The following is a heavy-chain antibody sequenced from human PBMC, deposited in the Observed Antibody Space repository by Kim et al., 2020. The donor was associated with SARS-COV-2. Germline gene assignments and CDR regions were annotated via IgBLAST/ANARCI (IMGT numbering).Heavy chain of an antibody. J-gene: IGHJ4*02. D-gene: IGHD2-2*01. Sequence: ASVKVSCKASGYTFISYAMHWVRQAPGQGLEWMGWFNPANGNTRYSQKFQGRVSFTSDTSADTVYMHLSSLSTEDTAVYYCARDLPGLLPAGDFDLWGQVTLVVVSS. CDR3: ARDLPGLLPAGDFDL. CDR2: FNPANGNT. CDR1: GYTFISYA. V-gene: IGHV1-3*01.